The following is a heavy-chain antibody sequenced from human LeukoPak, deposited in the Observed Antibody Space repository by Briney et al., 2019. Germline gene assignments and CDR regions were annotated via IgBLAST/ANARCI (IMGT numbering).Heavy chain of an antibody. Sequence: GGSLRLSCAASGFTFSSSAMSWVRQAPGKGLEWVARIDNHGRITTYADSVKGRFTVSRDNAKNTLSLQMNSLRAEDTAVYYCARGGLEPVDYWGQGTLVTVSS. J-gene: IGHJ4*02. CDR2: IDNHGRIT. CDR1: GFTFSSSA. CDR3: ARGGLEPVDY. D-gene: IGHD3-16*01. V-gene: IGHV3-74*01.